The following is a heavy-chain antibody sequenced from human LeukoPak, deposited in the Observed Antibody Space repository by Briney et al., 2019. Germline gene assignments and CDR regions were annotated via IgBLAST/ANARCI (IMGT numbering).Heavy chain of an antibody. CDR1: GFTFSIYA. D-gene: IGHD6-13*01. CDR3: AKPPAEYRSNWYTYFFDY. Sequence: PGGSLTLSCAASGFTFSIYAMGWVRQAPGPGMELVSAISSSGGSTYYADSVKGRFTVSRDNSKNMLYLQMNSLRAEDTAIYYCAKPPAEYRSNWYTYFFDYWGQGSLVTVSS. V-gene: IGHV3-23*01. J-gene: IGHJ4*02. CDR2: ISSSGGST.